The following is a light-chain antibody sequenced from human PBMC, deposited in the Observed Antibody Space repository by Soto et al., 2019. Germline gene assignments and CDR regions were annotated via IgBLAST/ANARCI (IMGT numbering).Light chain of an antibody. V-gene: IGKV3D-15*01. CDR3: QQYNNWPLT. CDR2: GAS. Sequence: EIVLTPSPGTLSLSPGERATLSCSASQSVSSNLAWYQQKPGQAPRLLIYGASTRATGIPARFSGSGSGTEFTLTISSLQSEDFAVYYCQQYNNWPLTFGQGTRLEIK. CDR1: QSVSSN. J-gene: IGKJ5*01.